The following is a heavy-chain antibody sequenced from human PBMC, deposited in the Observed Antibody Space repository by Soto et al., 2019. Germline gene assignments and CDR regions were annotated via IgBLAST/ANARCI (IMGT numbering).Heavy chain of an antibody. Sequence: SVKVSCKASGGSFSSFGISWVRQAPGQGLEWMGGIIPVFGRPNYAQRFRGRLTITADESTNTVYLELIDLRSEDTAVYYCAREGSGYNLWGQGTQVTVSS. V-gene: IGHV1-69*13. CDR3: AREGSGYNL. J-gene: IGHJ4*02. D-gene: IGHD5-12*01. CDR2: IIPVFGRP. CDR1: GGSFSSFG.